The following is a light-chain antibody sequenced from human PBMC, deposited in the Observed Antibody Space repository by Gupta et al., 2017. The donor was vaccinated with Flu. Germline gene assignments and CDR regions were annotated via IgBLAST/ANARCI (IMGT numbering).Light chain of an antibody. CDR3: SSFTSSNTWV. CDR2: EVN. Sequence: QSALTQPASVSGSPGQSITISCSGTSSDFGSYDRVSWYQQSPATAPKLMISEVNNRPSGVPDRFSGSKAANTASLTISGPQAEDEADYYCSSFTSSNTWVFGGGTKVTVL. CDR1: SSDFGSYDR. V-gene: IGLV2-18*02. J-gene: IGLJ3*02.